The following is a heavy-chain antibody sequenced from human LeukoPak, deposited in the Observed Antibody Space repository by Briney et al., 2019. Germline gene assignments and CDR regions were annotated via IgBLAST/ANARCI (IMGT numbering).Heavy chain of an antibody. CDR2: IYYSEST. Sequence: PSETLSLTCTVSGGSLSGYHWTWIRQPPGKGLEWIRYIYYSESTSYSPSLESRVTISVDTSKNQFSLKLNSVTAADTAVYYCASGSEGGGVYYFDYWGQGTLVTVSS. CDR1: GGSLSGYH. V-gene: IGHV4-59*01. D-gene: IGHD6-13*01. J-gene: IGHJ4*02. CDR3: ASGSEGGGVYYFDY.